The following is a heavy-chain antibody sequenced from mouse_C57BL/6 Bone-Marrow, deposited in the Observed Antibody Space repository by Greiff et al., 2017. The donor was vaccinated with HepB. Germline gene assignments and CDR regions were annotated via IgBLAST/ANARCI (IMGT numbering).Heavy chain of an antibody. V-gene: IGHV1-80*01. CDR1: GYAFSSYW. J-gene: IGHJ3*01. CDR3: ARHAIYDGSAGWFAY. Sequence: VQLQQSGAELVKPGASVKISCKASGYAFSSYWMNWVKQRPGKGLEWIGQIYPGDGDTNYNGKFKGKATLTADKSSSTAYMQLSSLTSEDSAVYFCARHAIYDGSAGWFAYWGQGTLVTVSA. D-gene: IGHD2-3*01. CDR2: IYPGDGDT.